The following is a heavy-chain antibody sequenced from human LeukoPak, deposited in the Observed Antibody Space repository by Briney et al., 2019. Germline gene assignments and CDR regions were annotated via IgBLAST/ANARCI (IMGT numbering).Heavy chain of an antibody. CDR3: ARDMWDDWNDPNWLDA. V-gene: IGHV1-18*01. CDR2: ISGYNGNT. CDR1: GYTFGSHG. D-gene: IGHD1-1*01. J-gene: IGHJ5*02. Sequence: ASVKVSCKASGYTFGSHGITWVRQAPGQGLELMGWISGYNGNTNFAQKFQGRATMTTDTSTSTAYMELRSLRSDDTAVYYCARDMWDDWNDPNWLDAWGQGTLVTVSS.